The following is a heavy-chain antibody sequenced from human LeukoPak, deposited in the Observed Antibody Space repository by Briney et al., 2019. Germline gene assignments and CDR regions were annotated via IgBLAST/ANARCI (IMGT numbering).Heavy chain of an antibody. Sequence: PSETLSLTCTVSGGSVSSGSYYWSWIRQPPGKGLEWIGYIYYSGSTNYNPSLKSRVTISVDTSKNQFSLKLSPVTAADTAVYYCARLRIAAAGTPIDYWGQGTLVTVSS. V-gene: IGHV4-61*01. CDR3: ARLRIAAAGTPIDY. CDR2: IYYSGST. CDR1: GGSVSSGSYY. D-gene: IGHD6-13*01. J-gene: IGHJ4*02.